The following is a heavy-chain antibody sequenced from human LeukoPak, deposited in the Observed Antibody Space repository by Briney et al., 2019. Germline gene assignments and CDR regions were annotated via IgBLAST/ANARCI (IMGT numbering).Heavy chain of an antibody. CDR2: IIPILGIA. CDR3: ASENYYDSRGYRY. CDR1: GGTFSSYA. D-gene: IGHD3-22*01. J-gene: IGHJ4*02. V-gene: IGHV1-69*04. Sequence: SVKVSCKASGGTFSSYAISWVRQAPGQGLEWMGRIIPILGIANYAQKFQGRVTITADKSTSTAYMELSSLRSEDTAVYYCASENYYDSRGYRYWGQGTLVTVSS.